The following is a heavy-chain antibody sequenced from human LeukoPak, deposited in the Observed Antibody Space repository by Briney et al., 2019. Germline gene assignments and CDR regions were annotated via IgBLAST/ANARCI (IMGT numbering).Heavy chain of an antibody. CDR1: GFTFSSYG. V-gene: IGHV3-30*02. CDR2: IRYDGSNK. D-gene: IGHD3-22*01. Sequence: GGSLILSCAASGFTFSSYGMHWVRQAPGKGLEWVAFIRYDGSNKYYADSVKGRFTISRDNSKNTLYLQMNSLRAEDTAVYYCAKDLGDYDSSGYQPPDIWGQGTMVTVSS. CDR3: AKDLGDYDSSGYQPPDI. J-gene: IGHJ3*02.